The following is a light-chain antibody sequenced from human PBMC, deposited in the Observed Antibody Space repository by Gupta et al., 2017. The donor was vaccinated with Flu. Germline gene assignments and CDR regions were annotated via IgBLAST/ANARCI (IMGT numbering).Light chain of an antibody. V-gene: IGLV2-14*01. CDR2: EVS. CDR3: SSYTSSSPYV. CDR1: SSDVGGYNY. J-gene: IGLJ1*01. Sequence: QSALTQPASVSGSPGQSITISCTGTSSDVGGYNYVSWYQQHPAKAPKLMIYEVSNRPAGVSNRFSGSKSGNTASLTISALQDEDDADYYCSSYTSSSPYVFGTGTKVTVL.